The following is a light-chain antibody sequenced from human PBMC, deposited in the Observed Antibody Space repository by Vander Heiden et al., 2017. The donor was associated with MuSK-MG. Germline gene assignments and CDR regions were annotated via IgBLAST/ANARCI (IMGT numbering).Light chain of an antibody. Sequence: EVVLTQSPATLSLSPGERAALSCRASQSVSTYLAWYQQKPGQAPRLLIYDASKRATGIQNRFSGSGSGTDFTLTISSLEPEDFAGYDGQYQKSFGGGTKVEIK. V-gene: IGKV3-11*01. CDR2: DAS. CDR1: QSVSTY. J-gene: IGKJ4*01. CDR3: QYQKS.